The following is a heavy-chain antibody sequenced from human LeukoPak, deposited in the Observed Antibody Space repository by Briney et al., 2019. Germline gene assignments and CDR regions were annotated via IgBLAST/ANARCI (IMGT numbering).Heavy chain of an antibody. Sequence: ASVKVSCKASGYTFTSHYMHWVRQATGQGLEWMGWMNPSSGNTGYAQKFQGRVTMTRNTSISTAYMELSSLRSEDTAVYYCARVTQYYYGSGRDFDYWGQGTLVTVSS. J-gene: IGHJ4*02. CDR2: MNPSSGNT. D-gene: IGHD3-10*01. CDR1: GYTFTSHY. V-gene: IGHV1-8*02. CDR3: ARVTQYYYGSGRDFDY.